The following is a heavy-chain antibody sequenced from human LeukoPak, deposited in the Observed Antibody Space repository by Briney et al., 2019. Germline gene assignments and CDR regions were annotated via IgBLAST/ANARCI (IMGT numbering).Heavy chain of an antibody. J-gene: IGHJ3*02. CDR2: ISYDGSNK. Sequence: GRSLRLSCAASGFTFSSYAMHWVRQAPGKGLEWVAVISYDGSNKYYADPVKGRFTISRDNSKNTLYLQMNSLRAEDTAVYYCARDIGYCSGGSCSNDAFDIWGQGTMVTVSS. V-gene: IGHV3-30*04. CDR1: GFTFSSYA. D-gene: IGHD2-15*01. CDR3: ARDIGYCSGGSCSNDAFDI.